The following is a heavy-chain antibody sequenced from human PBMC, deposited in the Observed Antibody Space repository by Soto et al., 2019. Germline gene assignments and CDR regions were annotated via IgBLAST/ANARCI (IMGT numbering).Heavy chain of an antibody. V-gene: IGHV4-4*02. CDR2: MHHSGSS. CDR3: GRANSSGSPIDS. Sequence: QVQLQQSGPGLVEPSGTLSLTCAVSGGSVNSPNWWNWVRQPPETGLEWMGEMHHSGSSNYNPSLKTRLTLSVDKSNNELSMNLNPVTAADTAIYYCGRANSSGSPIDSWGQGILVTVSS. J-gene: IGHJ4*02. CDR1: GGSVNSPNW. D-gene: IGHD6-19*01.